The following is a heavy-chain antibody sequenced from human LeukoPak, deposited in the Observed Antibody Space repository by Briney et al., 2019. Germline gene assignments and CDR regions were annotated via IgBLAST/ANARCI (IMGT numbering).Heavy chain of an antibody. CDR3: VRPGAAAGTLKFDY. Sequence: TGGSLRLSCAASGFTFSSYWMHWVRQVRGKGLVWVSRINSDGSSTNYADSVKGRFTISRDNAKNTLYLQMNSLRAEDTALYYCVRPGAAAGTLKFDYWGQGTLVTVSS. CDR1: GFTFSSYW. CDR2: INSDGSST. V-gene: IGHV3-74*01. J-gene: IGHJ4*02. D-gene: IGHD6-13*01.